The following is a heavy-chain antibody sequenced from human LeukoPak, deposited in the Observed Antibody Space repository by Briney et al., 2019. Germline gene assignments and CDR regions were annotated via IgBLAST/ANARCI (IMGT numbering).Heavy chain of an antibody. CDR3: AIDTSDDYADY. CDR1: GFTFSSYS. J-gene: IGHJ4*02. V-gene: IGHV3-23*01. CDR2: ISGSGGST. Sequence: GGSLRLSCAASGFTFSSYSMNWVRQAPGKGLEWVSGISGSGGSTYYADSVKGRFTISRDNSKNTLYLQMSSLRAEDTAVYYCAIDTSDDYADYWGQGTLVTVSS.